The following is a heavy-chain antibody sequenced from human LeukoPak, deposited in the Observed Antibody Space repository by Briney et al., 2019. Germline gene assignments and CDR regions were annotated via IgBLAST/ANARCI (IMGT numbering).Heavy chain of an antibody. D-gene: IGHD3-3*01. CDR1: GYTFTSYY. Sequence: ASVKVSCKASGYTFTSYYMHWVRQAPGQGLEWMGIINPSGGSTSYAQKFQGRVTMTRDTSTSTVYMELSSLRSEDTAVYYCAGDSGYYDFWSGYSPHYYYGMDVWGQGTTVTVSS. CDR2: INPSGGST. J-gene: IGHJ6*02. V-gene: IGHV1-46*01. CDR3: AGDSGYYDFWSGYSPHYYYGMDV.